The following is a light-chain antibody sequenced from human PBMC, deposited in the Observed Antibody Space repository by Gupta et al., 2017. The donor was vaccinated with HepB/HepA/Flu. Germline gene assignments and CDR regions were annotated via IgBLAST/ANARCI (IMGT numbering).Light chain of an antibody. CDR1: QNLLFSDGNTF. J-gene: IGKJ4*01. V-gene: IGKV2-30*01. Sequence: DAVLTQSPLSLPVTLGQSASISCRSSQNLLFSDGNTFWHWYQQRPGQSPRRLTYRGSNRDPRVPDRFSGRGSVTDFTLKISRVEAEDIGVYYSVRGKHWPLSFGRGTRLEIK. CDR3: VRGKHWPLS. CDR2: RGS.